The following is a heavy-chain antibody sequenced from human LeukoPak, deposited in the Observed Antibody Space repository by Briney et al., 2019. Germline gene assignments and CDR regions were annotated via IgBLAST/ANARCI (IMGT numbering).Heavy chain of an antibody. D-gene: IGHD7-27*01. V-gene: IGHV1-18*01. CDR2: ISAYNGNT. J-gene: IGHJ3*02. CDR1: GYTFTSYG. CDR3: ARARLTGDAFDI. Sequence: GASVKVSCKASGYTFTSYGISWVPQAPGQGLEWMGWISAYNGNTNYAQKLQGRVIMTTDTSTSTAYMELRSLRSDDTAVYYCARARLTGDAFDIWGQGTMVTVSS.